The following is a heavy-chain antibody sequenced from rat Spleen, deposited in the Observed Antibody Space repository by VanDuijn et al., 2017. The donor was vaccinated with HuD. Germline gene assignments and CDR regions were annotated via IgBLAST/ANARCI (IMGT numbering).Heavy chain of an antibody. CDR3: TRGLGDY. D-gene: IGHD5-1*01. CDR2: IWGDGST. Sequence: QVQLKESGPGLVQPSQTLSLTCTVSGFSLTSYNVYWVRQPPGKGLEWMGGIWGDGSTNYNSALKSRLSISRDTSKSQVFLKVSSLQTDDTAIYICTRGLGDYWGQGVMVTVSS. V-gene: IGHV2-1*01. CDR1: GFSLTSYN. J-gene: IGHJ2*01.